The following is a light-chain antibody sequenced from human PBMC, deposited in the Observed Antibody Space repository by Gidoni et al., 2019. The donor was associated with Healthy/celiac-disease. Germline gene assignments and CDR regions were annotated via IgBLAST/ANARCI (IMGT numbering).Light chain of an antibody. J-gene: IGKJ1*01. V-gene: IGKV1-27*01. CDR3: QKYNSAPQT. CDR2: AAS. Sequence: DIQMTQSPSSLSASVGDRVTITCRASQGISNYLAWYQQKPGKVPKLLIYAASTVQTGVPSRFSGSGSGTEFTLTISSLQPEDVATYYCQKYNSAPQTFGQGTKVEIK. CDR1: QGISNY.